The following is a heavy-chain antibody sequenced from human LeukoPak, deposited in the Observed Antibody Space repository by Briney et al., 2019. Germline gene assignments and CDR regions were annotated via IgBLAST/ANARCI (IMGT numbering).Heavy chain of an antibody. CDR3: ARDLSTTPAPY. CDR1: GFTFSSYS. J-gene: IGHJ4*02. D-gene: IGHD2-2*01. V-gene: IGHV3-66*01. Sequence: GGSLRLSCAASGFTFSSYSMNWVRQAPGKGLEWVSVIYSGGSTYYADSVKGRFTISRDNSKNTLYLQMNSLRAEDTAVYYCARDLSTTPAPYWGQGTLVTVSS. CDR2: IYSGGST.